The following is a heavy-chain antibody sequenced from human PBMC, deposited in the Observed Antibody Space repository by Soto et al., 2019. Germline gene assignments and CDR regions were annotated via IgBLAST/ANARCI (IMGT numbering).Heavy chain of an antibody. CDR2: ISHDGSSQ. CDR1: GFTFSSYA. D-gene: IGHD6-19*01. CDR3: ARERTVAGNDY. J-gene: IGHJ4*02. Sequence: GGSLRLSCAASGFTFSSYAMHWVRQAPGKGPEWVAVISHDGSSQFYTDSVKGRFYISRDNSRNKMFLQMNSLRPEDTAVYYCARERTVAGNDYWGQGTLVTVSS. V-gene: IGHV3-30-3*01.